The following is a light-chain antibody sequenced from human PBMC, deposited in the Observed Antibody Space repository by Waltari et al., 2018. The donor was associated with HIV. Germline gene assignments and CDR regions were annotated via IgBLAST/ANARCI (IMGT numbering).Light chain of an antibody. CDR2: SAS. V-gene: IGKV3-15*01. CDR3: QQYGSLPLT. J-gene: IGKJ4*01. CDR1: QSVTSN. Sequence: EIVMTQSPATLYVSPGDRTILSCRASQSVTSNLAWYKQKPGQAPRLLIHSASTRATGIPARFSGGGSGTDFTLTITSLQSEDSGFYYCQQYGSLPLTFGGGTKVEIK.